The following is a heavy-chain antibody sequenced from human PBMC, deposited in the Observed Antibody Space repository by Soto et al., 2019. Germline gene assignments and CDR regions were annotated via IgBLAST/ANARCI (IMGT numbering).Heavy chain of an antibody. Sequence: SVKVSCKASGGTFSSYAISWVRQAPGQGLEWMGGIIPIFGTANYAQKFQGRVTITADESTSTAYMELSSLRSEDTAVYYCARVPPGYSGSYPVDDYWGQGTLVTVSS. J-gene: IGHJ4*02. CDR1: GGTFSSYA. CDR2: IIPIFGTA. D-gene: IGHD1-26*01. CDR3: ARVPPGYSGSYPVDDY. V-gene: IGHV1-69*13.